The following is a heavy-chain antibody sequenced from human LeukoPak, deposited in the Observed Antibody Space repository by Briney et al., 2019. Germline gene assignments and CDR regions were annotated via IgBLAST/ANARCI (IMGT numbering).Heavy chain of an antibody. CDR1: GFTFSSYG. D-gene: IGHD6-13*01. J-gene: IGHJ4*02. Sequence: GGSLRLSCAASGFTFSSYGMHWVRQAPGKGLEWVAVISYDGSNKYYADSVKGRFTITRDNSKNTLYLQMNSLRAEDTALYYCAKDRLPDGRWSLDYWGRGTLVIVSS. CDR3: AKDRLPDGRWSLDY. CDR2: ISYDGSNK. V-gene: IGHV3-30*18.